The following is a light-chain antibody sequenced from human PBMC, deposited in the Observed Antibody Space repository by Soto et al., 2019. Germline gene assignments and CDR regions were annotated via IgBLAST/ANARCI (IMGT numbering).Light chain of an antibody. V-gene: IGLV2-23*02. J-gene: IGLJ1*01. CDR2: EVN. CDR1: SSDVGSYNL. CDR3: CSYAGGSTYV. Sequence: QSALTQPASVSGSPGQSITISCTGTSSDVGSYNLVSWYQQHPGRAPKLLIYEVNKRPSGVSNDFSGSKSANTASLTISGLRAEDEADYYCCSYAGGSTYVFGSGTRSPS.